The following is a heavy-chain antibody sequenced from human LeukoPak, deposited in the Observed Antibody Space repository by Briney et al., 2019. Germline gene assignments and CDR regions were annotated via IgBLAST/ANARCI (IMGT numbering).Heavy chain of an antibody. D-gene: IGHD6-6*01. CDR1: GYTFTGHY. V-gene: IGHV1-2*02. CDR2: VNPNSGGT. J-gene: IGHJ4*02. Sequence: ASVKVSCKASGYTFTGHYMFWVRQAPGQGLEWMGWVNPNSGGTNFAQKFQGRVTMTRDTSISTAYMELSRLRSDDTAVYFCARDREYRSSSYPLDYWGQGTLVTVSS. CDR3: ARDREYRSSSYPLDY.